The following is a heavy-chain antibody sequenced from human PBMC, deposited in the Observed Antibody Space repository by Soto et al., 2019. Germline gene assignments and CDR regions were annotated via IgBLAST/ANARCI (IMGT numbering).Heavy chain of an antibody. CDR1: GGTFSSYA. CDR3: SRGVNPAGYIDY. J-gene: IGHJ4*02. D-gene: IGHD6-13*01. CDR2: IIPIFGTA. V-gene: IGHV1-69*06. Sequence: QVQLVQSGAEVKKPGSSVKVSCKASGGTFSSYAISWVRQAPGQGLEWMGGIIPIFGTANYAQKFQGRVTITADKSTSTASMELSSRRSEDTAVDYCSRGVNPAGYIDYWGQGTLVTVSS.